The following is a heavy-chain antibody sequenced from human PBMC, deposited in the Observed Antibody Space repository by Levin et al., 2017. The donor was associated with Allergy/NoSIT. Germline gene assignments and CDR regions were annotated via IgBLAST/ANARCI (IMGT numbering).Heavy chain of an antibody. V-gene: IGHV4-59*08. J-gene: IGHJ2*01. CDR3: ARLEHFGLGAFRYFDL. CDR1: GGPINTYH. Sequence: SETLSLTCTVSGGPINTYHWSWIRQTPGKGLEWVGNVHYTGTTNYNPSLKSRVTMSVDTSKNQFSLRLNSVTAADTAVYYCARLEHFGLGAFRYFDLWGRGTLVTVSS. CDR2: VHYTGTT. D-gene: IGHD3-16*01.